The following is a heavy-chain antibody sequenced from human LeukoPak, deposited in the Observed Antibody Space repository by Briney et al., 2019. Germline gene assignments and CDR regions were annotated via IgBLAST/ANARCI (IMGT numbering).Heavy chain of an antibody. CDR1: GGSFSDYY. V-gene: IGHV4-34*01. CDR2: INHSGST. D-gene: IGHD4-17*01. Sequence: SETLSLTCAVCGGSFSDYYWSWIRQPPGKGLEWIGKINHSGSTNYNPSLKSRVTISVDTSKNQFSLKLSSVTAADTAMYYCASSKNGDYFDYWGQGTLVTVSS. J-gene: IGHJ4*02. CDR3: ASSKNGDYFDY.